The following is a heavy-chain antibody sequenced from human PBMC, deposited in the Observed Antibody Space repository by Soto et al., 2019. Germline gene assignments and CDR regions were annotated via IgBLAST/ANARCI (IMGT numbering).Heavy chain of an antibody. CDR1: GGSISSSY. CDR2: IYDDGSA. CDR3: ARNKYCSGGSCRKNWLDP. J-gene: IGHJ5*02. D-gene: IGHD2-15*01. Sequence: SETLSLTCPVSGGSISSSYWSWIRQPPGKVLEWLAYIYDDGSANYNPSLKSRATISLDMSKNQFSLKLTSVTAADTAVYYCARNKYCSGGSCRKNWLDPWGQGTLVTVSS. V-gene: IGHV4-59*01.